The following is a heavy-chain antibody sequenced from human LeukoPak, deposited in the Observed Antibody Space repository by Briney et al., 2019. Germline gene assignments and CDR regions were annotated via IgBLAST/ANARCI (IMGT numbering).Heavy chain of an antibody. Sequence: SETLSLTRAVYGGSFSGYYWSWIRQPPGKGLEWIGEINHSGSTNYNPSLKSRVTISVDTSKNQFSLKLSSVTAADTAVYYCARGAKGYRQQLVQYYFDYWGQGTLVTVSS. V-gene: IGHV4-34*01. CDR3: ARGAKGYRQQLVQYYFDY. CDR2: INHSGST. D-gene: IGHD6-13*01. CDR1: GGSFSGYY. J-gene: IGHJ4*02.